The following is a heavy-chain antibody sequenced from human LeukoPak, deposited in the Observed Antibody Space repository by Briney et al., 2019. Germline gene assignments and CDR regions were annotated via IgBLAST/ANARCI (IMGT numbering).Heavy chain of an antibody. CDR1: GASISSYY. V-gene: IGHV4-4*07. CDR3: ARDSTGSDY. D-gene: IGHD3-22*01. Sequence: SETLSLTCTVSGASISSYYWSWIRQPTERGLEWIGRVYINGTTNYNPSLTSRVTMSIDTSKIQFSLKLRSVTAADTAVYYCARDSTGSDYWGQGTLVTISS. CDR2: VYINGTT. J-gene: IGHJ4*02.